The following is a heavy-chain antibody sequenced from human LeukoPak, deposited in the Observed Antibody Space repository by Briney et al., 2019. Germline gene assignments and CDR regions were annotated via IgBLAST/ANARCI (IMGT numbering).Heavy chain of an antibody. Sequence: GGSLRLSCAASGFTFSSCWMHWVRQAPGKGLVWVSRINSDGSSTSYADSMKGRFTISRDNAKNTLYLQMNSLRAEDTAVYYCAKSRDGYNGHWGQGTLVTVSS. CDR3: AKSRDGYNGH. CDR1: GFTFSSCW. J-gene: IGHJ4*02. D-gene: IGHD5-24*01. V-gene: IGHV3-74*01. CDR2: INSDGSST.